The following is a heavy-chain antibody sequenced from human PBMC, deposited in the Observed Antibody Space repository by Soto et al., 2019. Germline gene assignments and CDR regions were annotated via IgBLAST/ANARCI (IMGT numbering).Heavy chain of an antibody. CDR2: IWHDGTNK. CDR1: GFTFSDYA. D-gene: IGHD2-21*01. Sequence: QEQLVESGGGVVQPGRSLRLSCAASGFTFSDYAMHWVRQAPGKGLEWVAVIWHDGTNKYYADSVKGRFTISRDNSKNTLSLQMNSLRADDTAVYYCARPALVVTTFDYWGQGALVTVSS. CDR3: ARPALVVTTFDY. J-gene: IGHJ4*02. V-gene: IGHV3-33*01.